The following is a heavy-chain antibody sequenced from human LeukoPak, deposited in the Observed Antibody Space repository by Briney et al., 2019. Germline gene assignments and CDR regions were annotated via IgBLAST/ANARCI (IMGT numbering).Heavy chain of an antibody. Sequence: GGSLRLSCAASGFTFSSYAMSWARQAPGKGLEWVSGISGSGGSTYYADSVKGRFTISRDNSKNTLYLQMNSLRAEDTAVYYCARPSTSGIAAAGLKYWGQGTLVTVSS. J-gene: IGHJ4*02. CDR1: GFTFSSYA. D-gene: IGHD6-13*01. CDR3: ARPSTSGIAAAGLKY. V-gene: IGHV3-23*01. CDR2: ISGSGGST.